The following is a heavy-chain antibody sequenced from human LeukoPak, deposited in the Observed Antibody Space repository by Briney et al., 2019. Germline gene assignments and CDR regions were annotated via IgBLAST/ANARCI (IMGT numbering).Heavy chain of an antibody. CDR2: INPNSGGT. D-gene: IGHD2-21*01. J-gene: IGHJ4*02. CDR1: GYTFAGYY. Sequence: ASVKVSCKASGYTFAGYYMHWVRQAPGQGLEWMGWINPNSGGTNYAQKFQGRVTMTRDTSISTAYMELSRLRSDDTAVYYCARAETCGGDCYVFDYWGQGTLVTVSS. CDR3: ARAETCGGDCYVFDY. V-gene: IGHV1-2*02.